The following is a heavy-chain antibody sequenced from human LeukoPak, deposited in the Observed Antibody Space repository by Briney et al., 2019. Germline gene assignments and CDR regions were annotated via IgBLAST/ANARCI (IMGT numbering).Heavy chain of an antibody. J-gene: IGHJ2*01. CDR1: GGSISISKSNW. CDR2: IYDSGSI. D-gene: IGHD4-23*01. Sequence: SGTLSLTCAVSGGSISISKSNWWSWVRQPPGKGLEWIGEIYDSGSINYNPSLKSRVTISVDKSKNQFSLKLSSVTAADTAVYYCARDLHGGNSFTSDWYFDLWGRGTLVTVSS. V-gene: IGHV4-4*02. CDR3: ARDLHGGNSFTSDWYFDL.